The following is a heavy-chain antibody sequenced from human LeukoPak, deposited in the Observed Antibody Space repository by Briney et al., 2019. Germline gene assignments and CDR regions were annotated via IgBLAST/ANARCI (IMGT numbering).Heavy chain of an antibody. CDR3: ARDPSSSWPNFDY. J-gene: IGHJ4*02. CDR1: GFTFSSYS. CDR2: ISSSSSYI. D-gene: IGHD6-13*01. Sequence: SGGSLRLSCAASGFTFSSYSMNWVRQAPGKGLEWVSSISSSSSYIYYADSVKGRFTISRDNAKNSLYLQMNSLRAEDTAVYYCARDPSSSWPNFDYWGQGTLVTVSS. V-gene: IGHV3-21*01.